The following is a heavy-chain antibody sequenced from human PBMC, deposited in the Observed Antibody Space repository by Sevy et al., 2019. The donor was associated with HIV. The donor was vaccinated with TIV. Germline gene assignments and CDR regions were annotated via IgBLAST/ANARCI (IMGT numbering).Heavy chain of an antibody. Sequence: SETLSPTCTVSGDSINTYYWSWIRQPPGKGLEWIGYVSHSGNNNYNPSLKSPVSMSVDTSTNQFSLKVKSVTAADTAVYYCARLRWDLVVVPGATPGCYVDSWGQGTLVTVSS. CDR1: GDSINTYY. V-gene: IGHV4-59*08. CDR2: VSHSGNN. CDR3: ARLRWDLVVVPGATPGCYVDS. D-gene: IGHD2-2*02. J-gene: IGHJ4*02.